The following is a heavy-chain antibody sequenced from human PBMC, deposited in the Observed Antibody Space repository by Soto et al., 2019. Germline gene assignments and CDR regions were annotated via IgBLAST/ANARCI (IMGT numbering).Heavy chain of an antibody. CDR1: GGSISSGGYY. J-gene: IGHJ4*02. CDR2: IYYSGST. Sequence: LSLTCTVSGGSISSGGYYWSWIRQHPGKGLEWIGYIYYSGSTYYNPSLKSRVTISVDTSKNQFSLKLSSVTAADTAVYYCARDPTWDRSGSSYYFDYWGQGTLVTVSS. V-gene: IGHV4-31*03. D-gene: IGHD3-10*01. CDR3: ARDPTWDRSGSSYYFDY.